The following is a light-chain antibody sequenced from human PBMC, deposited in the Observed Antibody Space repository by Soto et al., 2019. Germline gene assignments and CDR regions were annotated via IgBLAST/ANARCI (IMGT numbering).Light chain of an antibody. CDR1: SSDLGGYNF. CDR2: DVA. J-gene: IGLJ1*01. CDR3: SSLTASNSFV. V-gene: IGLV2-14*01. Sequence: QSVLTQPASVSGSPGQSITISCTGSSSDLGGYNFVSWYQQYPGKAPKLMIYDVANRPSGVSNRFSGSKSGNTASLTISRLQAEDEADYYCSSLTASNSFVFGTGTKVTVL.